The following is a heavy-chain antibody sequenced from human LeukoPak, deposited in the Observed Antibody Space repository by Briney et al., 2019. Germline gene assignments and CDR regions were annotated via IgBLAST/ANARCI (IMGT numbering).Heavy chain of an antibody. D-gene: IGHD3-16*01. CDR1: GFLFGSYG. CDR2: IRYEGDIA. Sequence: GGSLRLSCATSGFLFGSYGMHGVRQAPGKGLEWVAFIRYEGDIAHYADSVEGRFIISRDNSMNTLYLQMNRLRVEDTSVYYCAKLRRGEWRGRIDSWGQGTLVTVSS. CDR3: AKLRRGEWRGRIDS. J-gene: IGHJ4*02. V-gene: IGHV3-30*02.